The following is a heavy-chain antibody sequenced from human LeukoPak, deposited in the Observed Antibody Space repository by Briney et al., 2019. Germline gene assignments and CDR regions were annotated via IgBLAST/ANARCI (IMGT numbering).Heavy chain of an antibody. CDR1: GFTFSSYA. CDR3: AKAASGMVGSGSHYFDY. V-gene: IGHV3-23*01. D-gene: IGHD3-10*01. J-gene: IGHJ4*02. CDR2: ISGSGGST. Sequence: AGGSLRLSRAASGFTFSSYAMSWVRQAPGKGLEWVSAISGSGGSTYYADSVKGRFTISRDNSKNTLYLQMNSLRAEDTAVYYCAKAASGMVGSGSHYFDYWGQGTLVTVSS.